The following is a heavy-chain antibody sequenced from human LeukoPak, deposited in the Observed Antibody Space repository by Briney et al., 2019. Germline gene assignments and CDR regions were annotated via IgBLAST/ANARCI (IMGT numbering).Heavy chain of an antibody. D-gene: IGHD6-13*01. J-gene: IGHJ4*02. CDR3: ARGPRILAAGSYYFDY. CDR2: INVNGGAM. CDR1: GFSFKDYY. V-gene: IGHV3-11*01. Sequence: GRSLRLSCAASGFSFKDYYFSWIRQAPGKGLEGVSFINVNGGAMYYADFVKGRFTISRDNAKSSLYLEMNSLRVEDTAVYYCARGPRILAAGSYYFDYRGQGSLVTVSS.